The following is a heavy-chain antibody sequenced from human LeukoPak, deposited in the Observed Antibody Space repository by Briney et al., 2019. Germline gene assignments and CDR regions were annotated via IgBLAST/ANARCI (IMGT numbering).Heavy chain of an antibody. V-gene: IGHV3-23*01. CDR1: GFTISSYA. CDR2: ITDNGVST. Sequence: GGSLRLSCAASGFTISSYAMNWVRQAPGKGLEWVSAITDNGVSTYYADSVKGRFTISRDNSKNTLYLQMNSLRVEDTAIYYCARTAAAAYGGAYYFDYWGQGTLVTVSS. D-gene: IGHD6-13*01. J-gene: IGHJ4*02. CDR3: ARTAAAAYGGAYYFDY.